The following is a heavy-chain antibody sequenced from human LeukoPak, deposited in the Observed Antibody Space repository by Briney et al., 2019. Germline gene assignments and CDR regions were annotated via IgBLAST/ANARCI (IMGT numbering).Heavy chain of an antibody. D-gene: IGHD3-22*01. CDR3: ARQDSSGYDAFDI. V-gene: IGHV1-18*01. J-gene: IGHJ3*02. Sequence: ISAYNGNTNYAQKLQGRVTMTTDTSTSTAYMELRSLRSDDTAVYYCARQDSSGYDAFDIWGQGTMVTVSS. CDR2: ISAYNGNT.